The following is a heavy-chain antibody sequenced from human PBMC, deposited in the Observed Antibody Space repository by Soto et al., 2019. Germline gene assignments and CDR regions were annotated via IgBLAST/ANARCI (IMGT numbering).Heavy chain of an antibody. J-gene: IGHJ3*02. CDR2: ITHDGSQK. V-gene: IGHV3-30*04. CDR1: GFTFRSYA. Sequence: PGGSLRLSCGVSGFTFRSYAMYWVRQAPGKGQEXVAVITHDGSQKYYADSVKGRFTISRDNSKNTLYLQMNSLRAEDTAVYYCARWSDYYDSSGYYLWGAFDIWGQGTMVTFSS. CDR3: ARWSDYYDSSGYYLWGAFDI. D-gene: IGHD3-22*01.